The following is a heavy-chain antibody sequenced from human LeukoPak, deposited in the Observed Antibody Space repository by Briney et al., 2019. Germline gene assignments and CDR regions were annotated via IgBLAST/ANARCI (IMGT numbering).Heavy chain of an antibody. V-gene: IGHV3-13*01. D-gene: IGHD2-2*01. J-gene: IGHJ3*02. CDR1: GFTFSSYD. CDR2: IGTAGDT. CDR3: ARVSTSGYDI. Sequence: PGGSLRLSCATSGFTFSSYDMHWVRQATGKGLEWVSAIGTAGDTYYPDSVKGRFTISREDAKNSLYLQMNSLRAGDTAVYYCARVSTSGYDIWGRGTMVTVSS.